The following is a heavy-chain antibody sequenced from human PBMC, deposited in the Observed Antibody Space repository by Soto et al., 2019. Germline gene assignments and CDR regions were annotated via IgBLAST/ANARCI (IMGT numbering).Heavy chain of an antibody. V-gene: IGHV4-31*03. Sequence: SETLSLTCSVSGGSINSGNYYWSWIRQHPGKGPEWIGYISYSGSAHYNPSLRSRVFISVDTSRNQFSLKLSSVTAADTAVYYCARRRCTTTTCFDPWGQGTLVTVSS. J-gene: IGHJ5*02. CDR1: GGSINSGNYY. CDR2: ISYSGSA. D-gene: IGHD2-2*01. CDR3: ARRRCTTTTCFDP.